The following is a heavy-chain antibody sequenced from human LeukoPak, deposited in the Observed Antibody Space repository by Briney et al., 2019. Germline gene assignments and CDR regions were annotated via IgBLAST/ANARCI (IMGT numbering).Heavy chain of an antibody. D-gene: IGHD3-10*01. CDR2: IRSDGSNK. J-gene: IGHJ4*02. Sequence: GGSLRLSCEASGFTFSNFGMHWVRQAPGKGLEWVAVIRSDGSNKQYADSVEGRFTISRDNSENMLYLQMNSLRDEDTAVYFCARDRFGSGSYPTYFDYWGQGTLVTVSS. CDR1: GFTFSNFG. V-gene: IGHV3-33*01. CDR3: ARDRFGSGSYPTYFDY.